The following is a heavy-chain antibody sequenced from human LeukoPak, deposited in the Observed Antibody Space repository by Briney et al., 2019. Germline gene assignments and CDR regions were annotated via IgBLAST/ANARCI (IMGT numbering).Heavy chain of an antibody. CDR1: GFTFSSYG. Sequence: GGSLRLSCAASGFTFSSYGMHWVRQAPGKGLEWVAVIWYDGTNKYYADSVKGRFTISRDNSKSTLFLQMNCLRAEDTAVYYCARAAYDSSGYLTLWGQGTLVTVSS. V-gene: IGHV3-33*01. J-gene: IGHJ4*02. CDR3: ARAAYDSSGYLTL. CDR2: IWYDGTNK. D-gene: IGHD3-22*01.